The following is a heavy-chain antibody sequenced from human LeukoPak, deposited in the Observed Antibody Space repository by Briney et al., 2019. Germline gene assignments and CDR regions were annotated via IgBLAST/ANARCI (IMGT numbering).Heavy chain of an antibody. J-gene: IGHJ4*02. CDR1: GYSITSGYY. D-gene: IGHD2-2*01. Sequence: SETLSLTCALSGYSITSGYYWGWIRQPPGKGLEWIGSIYHSGSTYYNPSLKTRVTMSVDTSKNQFSLKLSPVTAADTAVYYCARLYLRDHCSSTSCYGLYFDYWGQGTLVTVSS. V-gene: IGHV4-38-2*01. CDR2: IYHSGST. CDR3: ARLYLRDHCSSTSCYGLYFDY.